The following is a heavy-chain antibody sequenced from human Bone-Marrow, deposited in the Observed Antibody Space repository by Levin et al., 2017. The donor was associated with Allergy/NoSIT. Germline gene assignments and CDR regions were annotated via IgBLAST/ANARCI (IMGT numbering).Heavy chain of an antibody. D-gene: IGHD3-10*01. J-gene: IGHJ6*02. V-gene: IGHV1-2*02. CDR3: ASNAALPSYYGSGSYRSIYYYGMDV. CDR2: INPNSGGT. CDR1: GYTFTGYY. Sequence: KISCKASGYTFTGYYMHWVRQAPGQGLEWMGWINPNSGGTNYAQKFQGRVTMTRDTSISTAYMELSRLRSDDTAVYYCASNAALPSYYGSGSYRSIYYYGMDVWGQGTTVTVSS.